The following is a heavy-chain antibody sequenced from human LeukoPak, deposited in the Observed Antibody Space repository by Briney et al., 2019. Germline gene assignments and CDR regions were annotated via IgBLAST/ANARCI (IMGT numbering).Heavy chain of an antibody. V-gene: IGHV4-34*01. Sequence: SETLSLTCAVYGGSFSGYYWSWIRQPPGKGLEWIGQINHSGSTNYNPSLKSRVTISVDTSKNQFSLKLSSVTAADTAVYYCARARGYCSGGSCYLDYWGQGTLVTVSS. CDR1: GGSFSGYY. CDR3: ARARGYCSGGSCYLDY. J-gene: IGHJ4*02. D-gene: IGHD2-15*01. CDR2: INHSGST.